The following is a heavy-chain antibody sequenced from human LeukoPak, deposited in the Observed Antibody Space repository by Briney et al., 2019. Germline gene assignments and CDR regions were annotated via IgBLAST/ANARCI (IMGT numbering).Heavy chain of an antibody. Sequence: GGSLRLSCAASAFTFSNYAMHWVRQAPGKGLEWVSYISSSGSTIYYADSVKGRFTISRDNAKNSLYLQMNSLRAEDTAVYYCARDRVAERDWFDPWGQGTLVTVSS. D-gene: IGHD6-19*01. CDR2: ISSSGSTI. CDR1: AFTFSNYA. V-gene: IGHV3-48*04. J-gene: IGHJ5*02. CDR3: ARDRVAERDWFDP.